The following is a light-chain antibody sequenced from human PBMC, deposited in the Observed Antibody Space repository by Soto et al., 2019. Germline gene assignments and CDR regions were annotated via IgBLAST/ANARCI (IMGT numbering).Light chain of an antibody. V-gene: IGKV3-20*01. Sequence: EIVLTQSPGTLSLSPGERATLSCRASQSVSSNYLARYQQKPAQAPRLLIYGASSRATGIPDRFSGSGSGTDFTLTISRLEPEDFAVYYCQQYDTSPPGFGPGTKVDIK. CDR2: GAS. J-gene: IGKJ3*01. CDR3: QQYDTSPPG. CDR1: QSVSSNY.